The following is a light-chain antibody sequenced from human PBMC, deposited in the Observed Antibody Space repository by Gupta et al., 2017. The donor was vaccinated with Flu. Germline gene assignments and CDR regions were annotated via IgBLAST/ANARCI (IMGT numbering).Light chain of an antibody. V-gene: IGLV3-1*01. J-gene: IGLJ2*01. CDR3: QAWDSSTGVV. Sequence: SYELTQPPSVSVSPGQTASITCSGDKLGDKYACWYQQKPGQSPVLVIYQDSMPPSGIPERFSGSNSGNTATLTIRGTQAMDEADYYCQAWDSSTGVVFGGGTKLTVL. CDR1: KLGDKY. CDR2: QDS.